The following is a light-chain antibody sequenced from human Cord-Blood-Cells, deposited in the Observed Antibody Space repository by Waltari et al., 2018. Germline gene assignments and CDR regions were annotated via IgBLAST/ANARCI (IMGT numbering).Light chain of an antibody. V-gene: IGKV3-11*01. CDR3: QQRSNWLT. CDR1: QIASSY. CDR2: DAS. Sequence: IVLTQSPATLSLSQEQSATLSCRASQIASSYLAWYQQEPGQAPRLLIYDASNRATGNPARFSGSGSGTDFTLTISSLETEDFAVYYCQQRSNWLTFGGGTKVEIK. J-gene: IGKJ4*01.